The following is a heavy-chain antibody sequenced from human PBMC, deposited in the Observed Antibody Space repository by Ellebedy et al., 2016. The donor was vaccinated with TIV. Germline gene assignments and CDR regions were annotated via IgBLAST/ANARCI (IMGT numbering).Heavy chain of an antibody. D-gene: IGHD6-13*01. CDR1: GYTFTGYY. V-gene: IGHV1-2*02. CDR3: ARRADSSSWYPFDY. Sequence: ASVKVSCKASGYTFTGYYMHWVRQAPGQGLEWMGWINPNSGGTNYAQKFQGRVTMTRDTSISTAYMELSRLRSDDTAVYYCARRADSSSWYPFDYWGQGTLVTVSS. J-gene: IGHJ4*02. CDR2: INPNSGGT.